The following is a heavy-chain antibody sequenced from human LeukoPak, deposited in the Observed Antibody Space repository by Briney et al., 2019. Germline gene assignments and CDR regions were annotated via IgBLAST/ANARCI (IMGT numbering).Heavy chain of an antibody. CDR3: ARDHDYLDY. V-gene: IGHV3-53*05. CDR2: IYIGGST. CDR1: GLTVSSNY. Sequence: GGSLRLSCAASGLTVSSNYMSWVRQALGKGLEWVSVIYIGGSTYYADSVKGRFTISRDNSKNTLYLQMNSLKTEDTAVYYCARDHDYLDYWGQGTLVTVSS. J-gene: IGHJ4*02.